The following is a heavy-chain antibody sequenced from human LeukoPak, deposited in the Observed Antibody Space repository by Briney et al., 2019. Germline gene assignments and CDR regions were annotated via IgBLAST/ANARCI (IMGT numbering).Heavy chain of an antibody. D-gene: IGHD1-14*01. CDR2: IIPIFGTA. Sequence: ASVKVSCKASGGTFSSYAISWVRQAPGQGLEWMGGIIPIFGTANYAQKFQGRVTNTADESTSTAYMELSSLRSEDTAVYYCARNPTRMLGNAFDIWGQGTMVTVSS. CDR3: ARNPTRMLGNAFDI. J-gene: IGHJ3*02. V-gene: IGHV1-69*13. CDR1: GGTFSSYA.